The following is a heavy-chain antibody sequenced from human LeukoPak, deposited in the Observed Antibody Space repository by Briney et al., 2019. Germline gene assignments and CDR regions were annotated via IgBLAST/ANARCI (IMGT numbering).Heavy chain of an antibody. CDR3: ARKLGGSQCGGDCFFDH. D-gene: IGHD2-21*02. V-gene: IGHV3-11*03. J-gene: IGHJ4*02. Sequence: KPGGSLRLSCEASGFTLSVYYMSCFRQAPGKGLEWIGYISSTGSYTTYADSVRGRFTISRDNAKSLLFLQMNNLRAEDTAVYYCARKLGGSQCGGDCFFDHWGQGTLVAVSS. CDR2: ISSTGSYT. CDR1: GFTLSVYY.